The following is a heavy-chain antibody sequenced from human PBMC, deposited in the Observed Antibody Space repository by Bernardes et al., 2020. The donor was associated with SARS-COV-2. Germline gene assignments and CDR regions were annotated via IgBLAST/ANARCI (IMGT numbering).Heavy chain of an antibody. V-gene: IGHV3-74*01. CDR1: GFTISDYY. CDR2: INSDGSST. J-gene: IGHJ4*02. CDR3: VMSSSSWYGGVLDY. D-gene: IGHD6-13*01. Sequence: GYLSPSSAASGFTISDYYMSWIRQVPGKGLVWVSRINSDGSSTSYADSVKGRFTISRDNAKNTLYLQMNSLRAEDTAVYYCVMSSSSWYGGVLDYWGQGTLVTVSS.